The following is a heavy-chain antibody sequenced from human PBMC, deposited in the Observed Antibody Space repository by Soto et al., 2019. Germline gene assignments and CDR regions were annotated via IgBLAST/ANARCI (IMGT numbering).Heavy chain of an antibody. CDR3: SRGGSSWQPHEDY. J-gene: IGHJ4*02. D-gene: IGHD6-13*01. CDR1: GFTFTSYG. CDR2: VSAYNGNT. Sequence: QVQLVQSGAEVKKPGASMKVSCKASGFTFTSYGISWVRQAPGQGLEWMGWVSAYNGNTHYAQKLQGRATMTTDTSTTTAQIELRSLRSAATAVYSCSRGGSSWQPHEDYWGQGTLVTVSS. V-gene: IGHV1-18*01.